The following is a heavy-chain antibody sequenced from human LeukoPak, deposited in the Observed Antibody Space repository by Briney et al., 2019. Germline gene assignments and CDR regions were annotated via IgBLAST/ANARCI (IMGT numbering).Heavy chain of an antibody. Sequence: GGSLRLSSEASGVTFNMFTMGWVCQAPGKGLEWISTINYNGDSTYYADSVKGRFTISRDNSKNTVFLQMNSLSAEHTAAYYCAKDGLGAEVCPNNIAVSGYFGSWGQGIPVTVSS. CDR3: AKDGLGAEVCPNNIAVSGYFGS. V-gene: IGHV3-23*01. J-gene: IGHJ4*02. D-gene: IGHD6-19*01. CDR2: INYNGDST. CDR1: GVTFNMFT.